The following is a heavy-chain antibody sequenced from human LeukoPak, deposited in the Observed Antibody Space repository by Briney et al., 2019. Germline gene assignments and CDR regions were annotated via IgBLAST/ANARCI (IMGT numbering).Heavy chain of an antibody. D-gene: IGHD5/OR15-5a*01. CDR1: GGSISSSSYY. V-gene: IGHV4-39*07. CDR3: ARTLPYNWFDP. J-gene: IGHJ5*02. Sequence: SETLSLTCTVSGGSISSSSYYWGWIRQPPGKGLEWIGNIYYSGSTYYNPSLKSRVTISVDTSKNQFSLKLSSVTAADTAVYYCARTLPYNWFDPWGQGTLVTVSS. CDR2: IYYSGST.